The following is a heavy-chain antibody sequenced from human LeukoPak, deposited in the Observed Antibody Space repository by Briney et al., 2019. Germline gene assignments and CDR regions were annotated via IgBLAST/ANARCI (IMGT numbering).Heavy chain of an antibody. J-gene: IGHJ3*02. CDR1: GGSFSGYY. CDR2: INHSGST. CDR3: RYDSSGYYYGDNDLGDDAFDI. V-gene: IGHV4-34*01. D-gene: IGHD3-22*01. Sequence: PSETLSLTCAVYGGSFSGYYWSWIRQPPGKGLEWIGEINHSGSTNYNPSLKSRVTISVDTSKNQFSLKLSSVTAADTAVYYCRYDSSGYYYGDNDLGDDAFDIWGQGTMVTVSS.